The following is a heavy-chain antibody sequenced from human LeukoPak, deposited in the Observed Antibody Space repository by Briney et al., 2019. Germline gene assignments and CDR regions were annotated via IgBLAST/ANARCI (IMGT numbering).Heavy chain of an antibody. CDR3: ARQGASSIAARGFDY. CDR1: GGSISSSSYY. D-gene: IGHD6-6*01. V-gene: IGHV4-39*01. J-gene: IGHJ4*02. Sequence: KTSETLSLTCTVSGGSISSSSYYWGWIRQPPGKGLEWIGSIYYSGSTYYNPSLKSRVTISVDTSKNQFSLKLSSVTAADTAVYYCARQGASSIAARGFDYWGQGTLVTVSS. CDR2: IYYSGST.